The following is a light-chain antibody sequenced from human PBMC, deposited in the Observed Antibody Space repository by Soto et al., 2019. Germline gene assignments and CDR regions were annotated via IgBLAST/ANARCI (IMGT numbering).Light chain of an antibody. Sequence: QSVLTQPPSASGSPGQSVTISCTGTSSDVGGYDYVSWYQHHPGKAPKLMIYEVTKRPSGVPDRFSGSKSGNTASLTVSGLQAEDEADYYCSSSAGSNIGVFGTGPKVTVL. CDR1: SSDVGGYDY. V-gene: IGLV2-8*01. CDR3: SSSAGSNIGV. J-gene: IGLJ1*01. CDR2: EVT.